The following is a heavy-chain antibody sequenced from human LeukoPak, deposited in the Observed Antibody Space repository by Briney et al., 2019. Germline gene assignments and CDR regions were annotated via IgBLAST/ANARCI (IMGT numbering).Heavy chain of an antibody. CDR2: INHSGST. Sequence: PSETLSLTCAVYGGSFSGYYWSWIRQPPGKGLEWIGEINHSGSTNYNPSLKSRVTISVDTSKNQFSLKLSSVTAADTAVYYCARSPYYLDYWGQGTLVTVSS. V-gene: IGHV4-34*01. CDR3: ARSPYYLDY. J-gene: IGHJ4*02. CDR1: GGSFSGYY.